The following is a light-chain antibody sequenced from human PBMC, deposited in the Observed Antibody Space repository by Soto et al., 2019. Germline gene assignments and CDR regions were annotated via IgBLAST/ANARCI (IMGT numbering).Light chain of an antibody. V-gene: IGKV3-11*01. CDR2: DAS. CDR3: QQRGIWHPT. CDR1: QSIGSF. Sequence: EIVLTQSPATLSLSPGERATLSCRASQSIGSFLAWYQQKPGQPPRLLIYDASNRATGIPGRFSGSGSGTDFTLTITSLEPEDFAFYYCQQRGIWHPTFGPGTKVNIK. J-gene: IGKJ3*01.